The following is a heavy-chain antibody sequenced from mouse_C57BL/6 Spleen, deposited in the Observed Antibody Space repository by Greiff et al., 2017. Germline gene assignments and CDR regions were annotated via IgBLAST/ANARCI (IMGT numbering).Heavy chain of an antibody. V-gene: IGHV5-6*01. J-gene: IGHJ2*01. CDR1: GFTFSSYG. CDR3: ARDSYFDY. CDR2: ISSGGSYT. Sequence: EVNVVESGGDLVKPGGSLKLSCAASGFTFSSYGMSWVRQTPDKRLEWVATISSGGSYTYYPDSVKGRFTISRDNAKNTLYLQMSSLKSEDTAMYYCARDSYFDYWGQGTTLTVSS.